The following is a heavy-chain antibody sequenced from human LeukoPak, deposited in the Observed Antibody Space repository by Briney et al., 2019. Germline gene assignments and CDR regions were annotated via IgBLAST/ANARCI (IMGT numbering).Heavy chain of an antibody. CDR3: ATRAYCSSSSCFDY. Sequence: SETLSLTCTVSGASISSSTYYWGWIRQPPGKGLEWIGSIYYSGSTYYNLALKSRVTISVDTSKNQFSLKLSSVTAADTAVYYCATRAYCSSSSCFDYWAQGTLVTISS. V-gene: IGHV4-39*01. J-gene: IGHJ4*02. D-gene: IGHD2-2*01. CDR1: GASISSSTYY. CDR2: IYYSGST.